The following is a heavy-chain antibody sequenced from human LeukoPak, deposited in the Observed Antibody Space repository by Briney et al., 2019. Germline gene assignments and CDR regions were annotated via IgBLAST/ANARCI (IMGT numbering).Heavy chain of an antibody. J-gene: IGHJ4*02. D-gene: IGHD3-22*01. Sequence: ASVKVSCKASGYTFISYYMHWVRQAPGQGLEWVGVINPTGGSTRYAEKFQDRVTLTRDTSTSTVYMELSSLRSEDTAVYYCARASYSSGSFDYWGQGTLVTTSS. CDR3: ARASYSSGSFDY. CDR1: GYTFISYY. CDR2: INPTGGST. V-gene: IGHV1-46*01.